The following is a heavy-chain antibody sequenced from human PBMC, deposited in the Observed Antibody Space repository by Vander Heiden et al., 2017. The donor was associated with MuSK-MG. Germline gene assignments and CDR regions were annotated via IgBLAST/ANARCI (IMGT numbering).Heavy chain of an antibody. CDR1: GFVFISYE. D-gene: IGHD3-10*01. V-gene: IGHV3-48*03. CDR2: ITGSGATI. Sequence: EVQLEESGGDWMQPGGSLRLSCAASGFVFISYEMNWVRQTPGKGLEWIAHITGSGATIYYAETVKGRFTISRDNAKNSLFLQMNSLRVEDTAIYYCVRGPYGSGSFDYWGLGALVTVSS. J-gene: IGHJ4*02. CDR3: VRGPYGSGSFDY.